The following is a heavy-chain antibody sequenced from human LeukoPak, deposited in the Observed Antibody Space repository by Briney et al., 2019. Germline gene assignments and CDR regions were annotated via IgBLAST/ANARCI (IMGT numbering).Heavy chain of an antibody. V-gene: IGHV3-30*18. D-gene: IGHD3-10*01. CDR1: GFTFSSYG. Sequence: GGSLRLSCSASGFTFSSYGMHWVRQAPGKGLEWVAVISYDGSTYADSVKGRFTISRDNSKNTLYLQMNSLRAEDTAVYYCAKGIGELRMGNYYYYGMDVWGQGTTVTVSS. CDR3: AKGIGELRMGNYYYYGMDV. CDR2: ISYDGS. J-gene: IGHJ6*02.